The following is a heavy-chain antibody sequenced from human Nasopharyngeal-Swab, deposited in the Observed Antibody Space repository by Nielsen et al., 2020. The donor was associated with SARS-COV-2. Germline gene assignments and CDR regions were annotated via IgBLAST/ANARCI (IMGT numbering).Heavy chain of an antibody. CDR3: ARAPPGGQQWPKRP. Sequence: ASVKVSCKASGYTFTSYGISWVRQAPVQGLEWMGWISAYNGNTNYAQKLQGRVTMTTDTSTSTAYMELRSLRSDDTAVYYCARAPPGGQQWPKRPWGQGTLVTVSS. CDR2: ISAYNGNT. J-gene: IGHJ5*02. D-gene: IGHD6-19*01. CDR1: GYTFTSYG. V-gene: IGHV1-18*04.